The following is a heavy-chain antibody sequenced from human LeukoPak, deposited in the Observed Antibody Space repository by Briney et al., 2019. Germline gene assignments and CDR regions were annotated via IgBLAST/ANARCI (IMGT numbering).Heavy chain of an antibody. D-gene: IGHD2-8*01. CDR2: ISDDGRHN. CDR1: GFTFSTYA. J-gene: IGHJ4*02. V-gene: IGHV3-30*04. CDR3: ARVYLERLTAGYFDH. Sequence: GGSLRLSCAASGFTFSTYAMNWVRQAPGKGLEWVAVISDDGRHNYYADSVKGRFTISSDNSKSPLYLQMNSLRDDDSAAYFCARVYLERLTAGYFDHWGQGTQVTVSP.